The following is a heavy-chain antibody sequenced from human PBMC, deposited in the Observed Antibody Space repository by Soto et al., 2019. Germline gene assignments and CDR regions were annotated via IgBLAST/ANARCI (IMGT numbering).Heavy chain of an antibody. J-gene: IGHJ4*02. D-gene: IGHD3-22*01. Sequence: QVQLVESGGGVVQPGRSLRLSCAASGFTFSSYGMHWVRQAPGKGLEWVAVIWYDGSNKYYADSVKGRFTISRDNSKNTLYLQMNRLRAEDTAVYYCAREGNYYDSSLGAPLDYWGQGTLVTVSS. CDR1: GFTFSSYG. V-gene: IGHV3-33*01. CDR3: AREGNYYDSSLGAPLDY. CDR2: IWYDGSNK.